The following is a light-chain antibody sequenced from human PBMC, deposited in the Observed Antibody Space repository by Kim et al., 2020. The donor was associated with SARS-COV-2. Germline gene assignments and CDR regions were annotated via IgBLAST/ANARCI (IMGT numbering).Light chain of an antibody. V-gene: IGKV1-5*03. Sequence: SGSVGDRVTITCRDSQSIGTWLAWYQQKPGKAPKLLMYQASSLESGVPSRFSGSGSGTEFTLTISSLQPDDFATYYCQQYDTYWTFGQGTKVDIK. J-gene: IGKJ1*01. CDR3: QQYDTYWT. CDR1: QSIGTW. CDR2: QAS.